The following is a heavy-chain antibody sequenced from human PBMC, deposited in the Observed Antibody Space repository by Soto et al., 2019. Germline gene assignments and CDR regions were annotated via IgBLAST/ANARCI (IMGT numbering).Heavy chain of an antibody. J-gene: IGHJ4*02. Sequence: GSGPTLVNPTQTLTLTCTFSGFSLSTSGVGVGWIRQPPGKALEWLALIYWDDDKRYSPSLKSRLTITKDTSKNQVVLTMTNMDPVDTATYYCAHSALRYFDWLLSEYFDYWGQGTLVTVSS. V-gene: IGHV2-5*02. CDR1: GFSLSTSGVG. CDR2: IYWDDDK. CDR3: AHSALRYFDWLLSEYFDY. D-gene: IGHD3-9*01.